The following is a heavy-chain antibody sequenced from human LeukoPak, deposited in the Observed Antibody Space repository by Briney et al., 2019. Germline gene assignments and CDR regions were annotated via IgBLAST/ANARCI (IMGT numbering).Heavy chain of an antibody. CDR3: ARDSTYYYDSSGYYPNWYFDL. J-gene: IGHJ2*01. V-gene: IGHV4-59*01. D-gene: IGHD3-22*01. CDR2: IYYSGST. Sequence: SETLSFTCTVSGGSINSYYWSWIRQPPGKGLEWIGYIYYSGSTNYNPSLKSRVTISVDTSKNQFSLKLSSVTAADTAVYYCARDSTYYYDSSGYYPNWYFDLWGRGTLVTVSS. CDR1: GGSINSYY.